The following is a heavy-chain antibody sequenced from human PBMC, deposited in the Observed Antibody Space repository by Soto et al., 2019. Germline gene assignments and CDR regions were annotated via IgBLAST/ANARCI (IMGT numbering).Heavy chain of an antibody. V-gene: IGHV4-59*01. J-gene: IGHJ4*02. D-gene: IGHD2-21*02. CDR3: ARESLYCGGDCYLDY. Sequence: SETLSLTCTVSGGSISSYYWSWIRQPPGKGLEWIGYIYYSGSTNYNPSLKSRVTISVDTSKNQFSLKLSSVTAADTAVYYCARESLYCGGDCYLDYWGQGTLVTVSS. CDR2: IYYSGST. CDR1: GGSISSYY.